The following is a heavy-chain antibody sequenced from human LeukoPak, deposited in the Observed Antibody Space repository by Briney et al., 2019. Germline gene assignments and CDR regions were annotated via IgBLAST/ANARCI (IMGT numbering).Heavy chain of an antibody. Sequence: SETLSLTCTVSGGSISSYYWSWIRQPAGKGLEWIGRIYTSGSTNYNPSLKSRVTISVDTSKNQFSLKLSSVTAADTAVYYCATGTTGTAAFDIWGQGTMVTVSS. CDR2: IYTSGST. CDR1: GGSISSYY. V-gene: IGHV4-4*07. J-gene: IGHJ3*02. D-gene: IGHD1-1*01. CDR3: ATGTTGTAAFDI.